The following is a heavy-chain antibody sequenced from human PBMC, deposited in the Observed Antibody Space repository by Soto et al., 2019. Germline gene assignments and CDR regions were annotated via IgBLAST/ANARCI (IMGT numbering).Heavy chain of an antibody. D-gene: IGHD3-3*01. J-gene: IGHJ6*03. CDR1: GFTFSSYA. CDR2: ISGSGGST. Sequence: GGSLRLSCAASGFTFSSYAMSWVRQAPGKGLEWVSAISGSGGSTYYADSVKGRFTISRDNSKNTLYLQMNSLRAEDTAVYYCAGLLERLLGGYMDVWGKGTTVTVSS. V-gene: IGHV3-23*01. CDR3: AGLLERLLGGYMDV.